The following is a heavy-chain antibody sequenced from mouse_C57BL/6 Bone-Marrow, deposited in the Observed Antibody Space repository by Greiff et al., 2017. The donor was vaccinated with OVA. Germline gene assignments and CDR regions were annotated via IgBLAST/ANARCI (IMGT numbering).Heavy chain of an antibody. CDR1: GYTFTSYW. CDR3: ARPYYDYDGAWFAY. CDR2: INPSSGYT. D-gene: IGHD2-4*01. V-gene: IGHV1-7*01. J-gene: IGHJ3*01. Sequence: QVQLQQSGAELAKPGASVKLSCKASGYTFTSYWMHWVKQRPGQGLEWIGYINPSSGYTKYNQKFKDKATLTAAKSSSTAYMQLSSLTYEDSAVYYCARPYYDYDGAWFAYWGQGTLVTVSA.